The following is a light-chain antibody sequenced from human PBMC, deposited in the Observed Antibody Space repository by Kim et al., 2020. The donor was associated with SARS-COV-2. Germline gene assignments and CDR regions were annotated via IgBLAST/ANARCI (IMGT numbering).Light chain of an antibody. CDR2: ATS. V-gene: IGKV1-39*01. CDR3: QQSYSTPPA. CDR1: KCISTY. J-gene: IGKJ2*01. Sequence: CTFVGDRVTITCQANKCISTYLNWYQQKPRKGPIHLIYATSNLQSGVQLRFSGSGSGTDFTLTISSLQPEDVATYYCQQSYSTPPAFGQGTKLEI.